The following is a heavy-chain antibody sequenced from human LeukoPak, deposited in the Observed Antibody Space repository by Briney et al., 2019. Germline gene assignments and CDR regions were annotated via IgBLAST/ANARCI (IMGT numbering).Heavy chain of an antibody. D-gene: IGHD3-22*01. CDR3: ARDGADDSSGYYSGLGDY. CDR2: ISSSGSTI. Sequence: PGGSLRLSCEASGISVNISCLSWVRQAPGKGLEWVSYISSSGSTIYYADSVKGRFTISRDNAKNSLYLQMNSLRAEDTAVYYCARDGADDSSGYYSGLGDYWGQGTLVTVSS. V-gene: IGHV3-48*04. CDR1: GISVNISC. J-gene: IGHJ4*02.